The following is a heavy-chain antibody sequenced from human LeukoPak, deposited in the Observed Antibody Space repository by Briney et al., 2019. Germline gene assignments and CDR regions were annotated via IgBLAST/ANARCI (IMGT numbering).Heavy chain of an antibody. CDR2: IYYSGST. D-gene: IGHD6-13*01. CDR1: GGSISGFY. Sequence: SETLSLTCTVSGGSISGFYWSWIRQPPGKGLEWIGYIYYSGSTNYNPSLKSLVTISVDTSKNQFSLKLSSVTAADTAVYYCARVAPRYSSSWYPATFDYWGQGTLVTVSS. J-gene: IGHJ4*02. V-gene: IGHV4-59*01. CDR3: ARVAPRYSSSWYPATFDY.